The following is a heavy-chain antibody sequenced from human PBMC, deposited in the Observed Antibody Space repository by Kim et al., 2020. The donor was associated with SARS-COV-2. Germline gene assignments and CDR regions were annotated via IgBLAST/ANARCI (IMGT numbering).Heavy chain of an antibody. CDR3: ARGSWPRHYDSSGYSTYYYYGMDV. Sequence: SETLSLTCSVSGGSISSSTHYWAWIRQPPGKGLEWIGSIKYSGSTYYNPSLKGRVIISVDTSKNQFSLKLSSVTAADTAVYYCARGSWPRHYDSSGYSTYYYYGMDVWGQGTTVTVSS. D-gene: IGHD3-22*01. CDR2: IKYSGST. V-gene: IGHV4-39*01. J-gene: IGHJ6*02. CDR1: GGSISSSTHY.